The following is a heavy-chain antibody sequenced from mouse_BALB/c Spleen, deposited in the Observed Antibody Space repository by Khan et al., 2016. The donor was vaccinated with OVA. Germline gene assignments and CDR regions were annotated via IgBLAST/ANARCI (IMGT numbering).Heavy chain of an antibody. J-gene: IGHJ4*01. D-gene: IGHD1-1*01. CDR2: ISYSGST. Sequence: EVQLQESGPGLVNPSQSLSLTCTVTGYSISSNYAWSWIRQFPGNKLEWMGYISYSGSTSYNPSLKSRISITRDTSKNQFFLQLNSVTTEDTATYYCARRNYYGYALDYWGQGTSVTVSS. CDR1: GYSISSNYA. CDR3: ARRNYYGYALDY. V-gene: IGHV3-2*02.